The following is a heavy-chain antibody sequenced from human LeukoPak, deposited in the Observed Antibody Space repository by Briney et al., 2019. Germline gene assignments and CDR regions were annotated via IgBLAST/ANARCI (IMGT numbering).Heavy chain of an antibody. CDR2: IRSKAYGGTT. V-gene: IGHV3-49*04. CDR3: TRVPVPYDYVWGSYRSYYYYMDV. D-gene: IGHD3-16*02. J-gene: IGHJ6*03. CDR1: GGTFGDYA. Sequence: GGSLRLSCTASGGTFGDYAMSWVRQAPGKGLEWVGFIRSKAYGGTTEYAASVKGRFTISRDDSKSIAYLQMNSLKTEDTAVYYCTRVPVPYDYVWGSYRSYYYYMDVWGKGTTVTVSS.